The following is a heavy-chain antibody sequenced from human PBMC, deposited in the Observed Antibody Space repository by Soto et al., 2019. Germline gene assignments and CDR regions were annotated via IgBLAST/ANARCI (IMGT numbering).Heavy chain of an antibody. D-gene: IGHD3-3*01. CDR2: INHSGST. Sequence: SLTCAVYGGSFSGYYWSWIRQPPGKGLEWIGEINHSGSTNYNPSLKSRVTISVDTSKNQFSLKLSSVTAADTAVYYCARGGTIRFLEWLPNPGWFDPWGPGTLVTVTS. CDR1: GGSFSGYY. V-gene: IGHV4-34*01. J-gene: IGHJ5*02. CDR3: ARGGTIRFLEWLPNPGWFDP.